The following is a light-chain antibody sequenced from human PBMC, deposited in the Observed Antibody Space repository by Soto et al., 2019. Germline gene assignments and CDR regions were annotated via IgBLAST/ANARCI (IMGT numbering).Light chain of an antibody. CDR3: SSFTSRSTRVV. J-gene: IGLJ2*01. V-gene: IGLV2-14*01. Sequence: QSALTQPASVSGSPGQSVTISCTGTSSDVGGYNYVSWYQQHPGKAPKLMIYEVNNRPSGVSNRFSGSKSGNTASLTISGLQAEDESDYYCSSFTSRSTRVVFGGGTKLTVL. CDR1: SSDVGGYNY. CDR2: EVN.